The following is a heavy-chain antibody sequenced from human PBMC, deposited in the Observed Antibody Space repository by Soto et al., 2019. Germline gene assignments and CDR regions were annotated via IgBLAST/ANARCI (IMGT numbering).Heavy chain of an antibody. D-gene: IGHD3-10*01. CDR3: ARRRPRGSTFDY. V-gene: IGHV1-69*01. Sequence: QVQLVQSGAEVKKPGSSVKVYCKASGGTFSSYAISWVRQAPGQGLEWMGGIIPIFGTANYAQKFQGRVTITADESTSTAYMELSSLRSEVTAVYYCARRRPRGSTFDYWGQGTLVTVSS. CDR1: GGTFSSYA. CDR2: IIPIFGTA. J-gene: IGHJ4*02.